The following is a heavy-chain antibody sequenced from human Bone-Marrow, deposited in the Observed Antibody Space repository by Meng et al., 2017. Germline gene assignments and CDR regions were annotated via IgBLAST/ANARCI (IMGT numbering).Heavy chain of an antibody. CDR2: IYYSGST. V-gene: IGHV4-61*01. CDR3: AREVSPYYYGSGSENWFDP. Sequence: HVAGPGWVELSEALSFTCLVSGGSVSSGSSYWSWIRQPPGKGLKWIGYIYYSGSTNYNPSLKSRVTISVDTSKNQFSLKLSSVTAADTAVYYCAREVSPYYYGSGSENWFDPWGQGTLVTVSS. CDR1: GGSVSSGSSY. J-gene: IGHJ5*02. D-gene: IGHD3-10*01.